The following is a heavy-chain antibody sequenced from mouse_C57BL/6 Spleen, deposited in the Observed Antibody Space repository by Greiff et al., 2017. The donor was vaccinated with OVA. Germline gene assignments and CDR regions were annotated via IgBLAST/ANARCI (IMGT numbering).Heavy chain of an antibody. CDR2: IHPNSGST. D-gene: IGHD2-5*01. Sequence: QVQLQQPGAELVKPGASVKLSCKASGYTFTSYWMHWVKQRPGQGLEWIGMIHPNSGSTNYNVKFKSKATLTVDKSSSTAYMQLSSLTSEDSAVYYCARRGNSNYEGYAMDYWGQGTSVTVSS. V-gene: IGHV1-64*01. J-gene: IGHJ4*01. CDR3: ARRGNSNYEGYAMDY. CDR1: GYTFTSYW.